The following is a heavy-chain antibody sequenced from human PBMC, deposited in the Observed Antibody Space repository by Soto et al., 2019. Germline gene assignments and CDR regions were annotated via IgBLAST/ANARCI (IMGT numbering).Heavy chain of an antibody. D-gene: IGHD3-9*01. Sequence: EVQLVESGGGLVQPGGSLRLSCAASGFTFRNYWMSWVRQAPGKGLEWVANIKQDGTEQYYVDSVKGRFTISRDNAKTSLYLQINSLRADDAAVYYGASLHYDSLAGPYNGVDYLGQGTLVTVSS. CDR3: ASLHYDSLAGPYNGVDY. CDR1: GFTFRNYW. CDR2: IKQDGTEQ. J-gene: IGHJ4*02. V-gene: IGHV3-7*01.